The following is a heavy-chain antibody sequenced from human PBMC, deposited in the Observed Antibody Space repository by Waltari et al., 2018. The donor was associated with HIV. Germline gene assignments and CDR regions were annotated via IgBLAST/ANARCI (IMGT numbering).Heavy chain of an antibody. D-gene: IGHD3-3*01. V-gene: IGHV4-61*02. CDR3: ARAYYDFWSGTGSSGNWFDP. CDR2: IYTSGST. Sequence: QVQLQESGPGLVKPSQTLSLTCTVSGGSISSGSYSCSWIRQPAGKGLELIGRIYTSGSTNYNPSLESRVTISVDTSRNQFSLKLRSVTAADTAVYYCARAYYDFWSGTGSSGNWFDPWGQGTLVTVSS. J-gene: IGHJ5*02. CDR1: GGSISSGSYS.